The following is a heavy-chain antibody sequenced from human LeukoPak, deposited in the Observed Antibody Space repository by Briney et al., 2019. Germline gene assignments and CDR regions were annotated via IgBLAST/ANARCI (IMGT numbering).Heavy chain of an antibody. Sequence: GGSLRLSCAASGFTFSSYDMHWVRQATGKGLEWVSAIGTAGDTYCPGSVKGRFTISRENAKNSLYLQMNSLRAGDTAVYYCARGRLGEPGYGDYFYGMDVWGQGTTVTVSS. CDR3: ARGRLGEPGYGDYFYGMDV. CDR2: IGTAGDT. V-gene: IGHV3-13*01. J-gene: IGHJ6*02. D-gene: IGHD4-17*01. CDR1: GFTFSSYD.